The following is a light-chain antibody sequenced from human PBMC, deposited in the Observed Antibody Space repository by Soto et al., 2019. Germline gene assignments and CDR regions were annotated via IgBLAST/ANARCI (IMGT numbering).Light chain of an antibody. CDR3: QHDDNLPPFT. CDR1: QGIRTS. CDR2: GAS. J-gene: IGKJ3*01. Sequence: DIPMTQSPSSLSASVGARVSITCQASQGIRTSLSWFQQKPGRAPKLLIYGASNLETGVPSRFRGRGSGTDFTFTISSIPPEDIATYYCQHDDNLPPFTFGPGTKVDIK. V-gene: IGKV1-33*01.